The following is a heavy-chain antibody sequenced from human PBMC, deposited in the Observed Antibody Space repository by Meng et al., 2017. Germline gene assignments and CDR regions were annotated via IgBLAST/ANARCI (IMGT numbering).Heavy chain of an antibody. V-gene: IGHV1-8*01. CDR1: GYTFTSYD. CDR3: ARGSSSWITNWFDP. J-gene: IGHJ5*02. Sequence: HVQLVQSVAEVKKPGASVKVSCKASGYTFTSYDINWVRQATGQGLEWMGWMNPNSGNTGYAQKFQGRVTMTRNTSISTAYMELSSLRSEDTAVYYCARGSSSWITNWFDPWGQETLVTVSS. D-gene: IGHD6-13*01. CDR2: MNPNSGNT.